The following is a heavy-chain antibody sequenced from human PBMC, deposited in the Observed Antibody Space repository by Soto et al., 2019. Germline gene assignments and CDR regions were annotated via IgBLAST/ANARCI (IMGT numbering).Heavy chain of an antibody. CDR3: ARSFGWYAIDQ. D-gene: IGHD6-19*01. CDR1: GASISSEQS. V-gene: IGHV4-4*02. J-gene: IGHJ1*01. Sequence: QMQLQESGPGLVKPSETLSLTCAVSGASISSEQSWSWVRQPPGKGLEWIGEIHHSGSTNNNPSLKSXXTXSXXKSKNQFSLRLSSVTAADTAVYYCARSFGWYAIDQWGQGTLVTVSS. CDR2: IHHSGST.